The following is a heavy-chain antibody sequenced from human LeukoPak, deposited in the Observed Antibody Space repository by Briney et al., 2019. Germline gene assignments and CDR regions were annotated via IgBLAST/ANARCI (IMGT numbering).Heavy chain of an antibody. CDR3: ARPRRAERDEDF. CDR1: GYSFTSYW. Sequence: GESLKISCKGSGYSFTSYWIGWVRQMPGKGLEWMGIIYPGDSETRYSPSFQGQVTISADRSINTAYLQWSSLKASDTAMYYCARPRRAERDEDFWGQGTLVTVSS. D-gene: IGHD1-1*01. CDR2: IYPGDSET. J-gene: IGHJ4*02. V-gene: IGHV5-51*01.